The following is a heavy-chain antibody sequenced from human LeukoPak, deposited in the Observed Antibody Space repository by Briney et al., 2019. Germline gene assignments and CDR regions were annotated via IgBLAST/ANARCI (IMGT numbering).Heavy chain of an antibody. V-gene: IGHV6-1*01. J-gene: IGHJ5*02. CDR3: ARTYYFASGSYPQGFDP. CDR1: GDSVSSNTAS. Sequence: SQTLSLTCAISGDSVSSNTASWNWIRQSPSRGLEWLGMTYYRSKWYNQYAESVKSRIAINPDTSKNQFSLHLNSVTPEDTAIYYCARTYYFASGSYPQGFDPWGQGTLVIASS. D-gene: IGHD3-10*01. CDR2: TYYRSKWYN.